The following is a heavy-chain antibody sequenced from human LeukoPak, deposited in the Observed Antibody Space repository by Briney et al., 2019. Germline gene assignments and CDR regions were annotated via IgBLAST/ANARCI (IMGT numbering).Heavy chain of an antibody. CDR3: ARGDYGGNPNAFDI. V-gene: IGHV1-8*03. Sequence: ASVKVSCKASGYTFTGYYMHWVRQAPGQGLEWMGWMNPNSGNTGYAQKFQGRVTITRNTSISTAYMELSSLRSEDTAVYYCARGDYGGNPNAFDIWGQGTMVTVSS. CDR1: GYTFTGYY. D-gene: IGHD4-23*01. J-gene: IGHJ3*02. CDR2: MNPNSGNT.